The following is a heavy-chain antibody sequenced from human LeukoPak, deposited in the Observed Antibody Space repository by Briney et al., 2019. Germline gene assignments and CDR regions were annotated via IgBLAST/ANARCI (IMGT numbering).Heavy chain of an antibody. CDR3: ARGVVRRSYYYYYMDV. J-gene: IGHJ6*03. V-gene: IGHV4-39*07. D-gene: IGHD2-2*01. CDR1: GGSISSSSYY. Sequence: SETLSLTCTVSGGSISSSSYYWGWIRQPPGKGLEWIGEINHSGSTNYNPSLKSRATISVDTSKNQFSLKLSSVTAADTAVYYCARGVVRRSYYYYYMDVWGKGTTVTVSS. CDR2: INHSGST.